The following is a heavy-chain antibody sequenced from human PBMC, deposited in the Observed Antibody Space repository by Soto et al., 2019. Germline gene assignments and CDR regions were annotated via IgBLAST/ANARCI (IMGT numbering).Heavy chain of an antibody. Sequence: PTETLSLTCTVSGGSISSYYWSWIRQPPGKGLEWIGYIYYSGSTNYNPSLKSRVTISVDTSKNQFSLKLSSVTAADKAVYYCARRYGGNFDYWGQGYLVPVSP. CDR2: IYYSGST. CDR3: ARRYGGNFDY. J-gene: IGHJ4*02. D-gene: IGHD2-15*01. V-gene: IGHV4-59*01. CDR1: GGSISSYY.